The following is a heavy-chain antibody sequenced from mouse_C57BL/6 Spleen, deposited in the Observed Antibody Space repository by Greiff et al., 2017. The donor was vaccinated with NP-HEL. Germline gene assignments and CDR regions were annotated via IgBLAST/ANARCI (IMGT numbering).Heavy chain of an antibody. D-gene: IGHD1-1*01. CDR2: IDPSDSYT. Sequence: VQLQQPGAELVMPGASVKLSCKASGYTFTSYWMHWVKQRPGQGLEWIGEIDPSDSYTNYNQKFKGKSTLTVDKSSSTAYMQLSSLTSEDSAVYYCAAVVASYWYFDVWGTGTTVTVSS. CDR1: GYTFTSYW. V-gene: IGHV1-69*01. J-gene: IGHJ1*03. CDR3: AAVVASYWYFDV.